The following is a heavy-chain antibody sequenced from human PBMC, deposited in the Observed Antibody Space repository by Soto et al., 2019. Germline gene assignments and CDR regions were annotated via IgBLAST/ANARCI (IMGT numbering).Heavy chain of an antibody. CDR2: IYSGGST. J-gene: IGHJ6*03. CDR1: GFTVSSNY. CDR3: ARAPGRMGGSSWGLMDV. Sequence: EVQLVESGGGLVQPGGSLRLSCAASGFTVSSNYMSWVRQAPGKGLEWVSVIYSGGSTYYADSVKGRFTISRHNSKNTLYLQMNSLRAEDTAVYYCARAPGRMGGSSWGLMDVWGKGTTVTVSS. D-gene: IGHD6-13*01. V-gene: IGHV3-53*04.